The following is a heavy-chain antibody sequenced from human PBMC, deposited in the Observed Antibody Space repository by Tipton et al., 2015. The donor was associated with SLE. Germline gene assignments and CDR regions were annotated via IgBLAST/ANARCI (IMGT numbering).Heavy chain of an antibody. Sequence: LSLTCTVNGGSISGHYWSWLRQSPGKGLEWIGVISHSGRTTNNPPLKSRVTISVDTSKNQFSLKVTSVTAADTAVYYCARGGGTYKDWGQGTLVTVSS. D-gene: IGHD1-26*01. CDR2: ISHSGRT. V-gene: IGHV4-34*01. CDR3: ARGGGTYKD. CDR1: GGSISGHY. J-gene: IGHJ4*02.